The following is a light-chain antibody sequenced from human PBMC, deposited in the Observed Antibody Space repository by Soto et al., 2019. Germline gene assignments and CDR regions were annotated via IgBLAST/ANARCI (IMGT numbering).Light chain of an antibody. CDR3: QQRSNWPPIT. CDR2: DAS. J-gene: IGKJ5*01. V-gene: IGKV3-11*01. CDR1: QSVSSY. Sequence: EIVLTQSPATLSLSPGERATLSCRASQSVSSYLAWYQQKPGQAPRLLIYDASNRATGIPARFSGSGSGTDFTLTINSLEPEDFAVYYCQQRSNWPPITFGQGTRVEIK.